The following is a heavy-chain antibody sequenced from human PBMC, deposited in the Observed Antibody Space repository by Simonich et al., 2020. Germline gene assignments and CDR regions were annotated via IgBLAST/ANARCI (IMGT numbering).Heavy chain of an antibody. D-gene: IGHD2-15*01. J-gene: IGHJ4*02. V-gene: IGHV1-18*01. CDR2: ISAYKGNT. CDR3: ARASRGTWWYYYFDY. CDR1: GYTFTSYG. Sequence: QVQLVQSGAEVKKPGASVKVSCKASGYTFTSYGISWVRQAPVQGLEWMGWISAYKGNTNYAQELQGSVTMTTDTSTSPADMELRILRSDDAAVYYCARASRGTWWYYYFDYWGQGTLVTVSS.